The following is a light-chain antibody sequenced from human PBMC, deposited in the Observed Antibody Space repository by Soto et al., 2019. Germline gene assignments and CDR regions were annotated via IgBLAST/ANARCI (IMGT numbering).Light chain of an antibody. V-gene: IGKV3-20*01. CDR2: GAS. CDR1: QSVSSSF. Sequence: EIVLTQSPGTLSLSPGERATLSCRASQSVSSSFLAWYQQRPGQAPRLLIYGASSRATGIPDRFSGSGSGTDFSLTSGRREPENFAVYYCQQYDSSPITFGQGTRLEIK. J-gene: IGKJ5*01. CDR3: QQYDSSPIT.